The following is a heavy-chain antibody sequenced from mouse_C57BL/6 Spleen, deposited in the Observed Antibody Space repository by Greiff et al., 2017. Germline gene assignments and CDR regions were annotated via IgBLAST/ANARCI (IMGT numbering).Heavy chain of an antibody. CDR3: ATKLTGTGYFDV. D-gene: IGHD4-1*01. CDR2: IYPGDGDT. Sequence: QVQLQQSGAELVKPGASVKISCKASGYAFSSYWMNWVKQRPGKGLEWIGQIYPGDGDTNYNGKFKGKATLTADKSSSTAYMQLSSLTSEDSAVYFCATKLTGTGYFDVWGTGTTVTVAS. V-gene: IGHV1-80*01. J-gene: IGHJ1*03. CDR1: GYAFSSYW.